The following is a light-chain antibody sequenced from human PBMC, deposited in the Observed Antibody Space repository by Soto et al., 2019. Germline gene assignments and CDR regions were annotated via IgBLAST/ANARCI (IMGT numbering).Light chain of an antibody. Sequence: EIVLTQPPATLSLSPGERATLSCRASQSVTSYLAWYQQKPGQAPRLLIYDASNRATGIPARFSGSGSGTDFTLTIISLEPEDVAVYFCHQRSNWPRTFGGGTKVEIK. CDR1: QSVTSY. CDR2: DAS. J-gene: IGKJ4*01. CDR3: HQRSNWPRT. V-gene: IGKV3-11*01.